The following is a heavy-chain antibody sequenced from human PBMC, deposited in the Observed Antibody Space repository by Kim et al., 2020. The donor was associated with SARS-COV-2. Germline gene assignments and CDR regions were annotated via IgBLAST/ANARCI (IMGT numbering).Heavy chain of an antibody. J-gene: IGHJ4*02. CDR1: GFTFGDYA. Sequence: GGSLRLSCTASGFTFGDYAMSWVRQAPGKGLEWVGFIRSKAYGGTTEYAASVKGRFTISRDDSKSIAYLQMNSLKTEDTAVYYCTSEALYCSSTSCYTSPGLVWGQGTLVTVSS. CDR2: IRSKAYGGTT. V-gene: IGHV3-49*04. CDR3: TSEALYCSSTSCYTSPGLV. D-gene: IGHD2-2*02.